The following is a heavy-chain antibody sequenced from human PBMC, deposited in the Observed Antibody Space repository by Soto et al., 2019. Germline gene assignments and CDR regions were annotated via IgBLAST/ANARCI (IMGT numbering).Heavy chain of an antibody. D-gene: IGHD6-19*01. CDR2: LSGSGTST. V-gene: IGHV3-23*01. CDR3: AKATTNGGWFNPFDS. CDR1: GFSFVNYA. J-gene: IGHJ4*02. Sequence: VGSLRLSCAASGFSFVNYAMNWVRQAPGKGLEWVSGLSGSGTSTYYADSVKGRFTISRDNSRDTLFLQMNSLTADDTAVYYCAKATTNGGWFNPFDSWGQGTLVTVSS.